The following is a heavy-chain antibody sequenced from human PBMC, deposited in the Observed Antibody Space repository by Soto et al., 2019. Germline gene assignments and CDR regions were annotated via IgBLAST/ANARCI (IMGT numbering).Heavy chain of an antibody. J-gene: IGHJ6*02. CDR1: GFTFDYYT. CDR3: AKDRERWLQSGMDV. Sequence: HPGGSLRLSSAASGFTFDYYTMHWVRQSPGKGLEWVSLISWDGGSTYYADSVKGRFTISRDNSKNSLYLQMNSLRTEDTALYYCAKDRERWLQSGMDVWGQGTTVTVSS. D-gene: IGHD5-12*01. V-gene: IGHV3-43*01. CDR2: ISWDGGST.